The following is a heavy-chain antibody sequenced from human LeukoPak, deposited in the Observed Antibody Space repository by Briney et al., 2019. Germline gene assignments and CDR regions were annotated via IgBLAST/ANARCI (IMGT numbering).Heavy chain of an antibody. CDR2: IRYDGSNK. J-gene: IGHJ4*02. CDR1: GFTFSSYG. V-gene: IGHV3-30*02. Sequence: GGSLRLSCAASGFTFSSYGMHWVRQAPGKGLEWVAFIRYDGSNKYYADSVKGRFTISRDNSKNTLYLQMNSLRAEDTAVYYCAKAIGYSYGYLDYWGQGTLVTVSS. CDR3: AKAIGYSYGYLDY. D-gene: IGHD5-18*01.